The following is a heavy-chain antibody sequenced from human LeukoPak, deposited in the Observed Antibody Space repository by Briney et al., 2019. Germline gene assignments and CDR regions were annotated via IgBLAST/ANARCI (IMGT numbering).Heavy chain of an antibody. J-gene: IGHJ3*02. CDR2: IRSKAYGGTT. CDR1: GFTFSSYA. Sequence: GGSLRLSCAASGFTFSSYAMSWFRQAPGKGLEWVGFIRSKAYGGTTEYAASVKGRFTISRDDSKSIAYLQMNSLKTEDTAVYYCTRVFSVDTAMVAFYAFDIWGQGTMVTVSS. CDR3: TRVFSVDTAMVAFYAFDI. D-gene: IGHD5-18*01. V-gene: IGHV3-49*03.